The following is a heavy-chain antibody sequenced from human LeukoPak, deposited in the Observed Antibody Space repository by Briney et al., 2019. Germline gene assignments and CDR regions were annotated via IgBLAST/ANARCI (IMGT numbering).Heavy chain of an antibody. Sequence: GGSLRLSRTASGFTFGDHGLNWFRQAPGKGLEWVGLIRSKAYGGTAEYAASVKGRFTISRDDSENIAYVEMNSLKSEDTAVYYCARDLRAVAHDFDCWGQGTLVTVSS. CDR2: IRSKAYGGTA. CDR3: ARDLRAVAHDFDC. V-gene: IGHV3-49*03. CDR1: GFTFGDHG. D-gene: IGHD6-19*01. J-gene: IGHJ4*02.